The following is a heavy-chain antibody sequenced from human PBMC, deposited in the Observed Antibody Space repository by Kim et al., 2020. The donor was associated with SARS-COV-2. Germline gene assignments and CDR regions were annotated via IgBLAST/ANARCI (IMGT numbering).Heavy chain of an antibody. J-gene: IGHJ6*02. Sequence: GGSLRLSCAASGFTFSDYYMSWIRQAPGKGLEWVSYISSSSSYTNYEDSVKGRFTISRDNAKNSLYLQMNSLRAEDTAVYYCARGGYDYVWGSYRDYYYYYGMDVWGQGTTVTVSS. CDR3: ARGGYDYVWGSYRDYYYYYGMDV. V-gene: IGHV3-11*05. CDR1: GFTFSDYY. D-gene: IGHD3-16*02. CDR2: ISSSSSYT.